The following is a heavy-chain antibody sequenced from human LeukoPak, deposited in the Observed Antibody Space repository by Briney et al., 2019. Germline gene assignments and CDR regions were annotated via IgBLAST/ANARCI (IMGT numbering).Heavy chain of an antibody. D-gene: IGHD3-10*01. J-gene: IGHJ5*02. CDR3: ARGSRFHPQNWFDP. V-gene: IGHV1-2*02. CDR1: GYTFIDYY. CDR2: VGPNTGGT. Sequence: ASVKVSCKASGYTFIDYYIHWVRQAPGQGLEWMGWVGPNTGGTYYAQTFQGRVTMTSAASLSTVYMELTSLTYDDPAVYYCARGSRFHPQNWFDPWGQGPLITVSS.